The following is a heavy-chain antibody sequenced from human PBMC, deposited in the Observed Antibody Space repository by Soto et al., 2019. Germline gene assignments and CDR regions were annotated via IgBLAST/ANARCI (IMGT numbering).Heavy chain of an antibody. CDR2: ISRSGNTM. V-gene: IGHV3-11*01. CDR1: GFTSWDYD. D-gene: IGHD2-2*02. Sequence: GGSLRLSCAASGFTSWDYDMSWIRQAPGKGLEWVSYISRSGNTMYYGDYVKGRFTITRDNAENSVFLQMISLRAEDTAVYYCVREGRSSTSCNTGCAFDIWGQGTMVTVSS. CDR3: VREGRSSTSCNTGCAFDI. J-gene: IGHJ3*02.